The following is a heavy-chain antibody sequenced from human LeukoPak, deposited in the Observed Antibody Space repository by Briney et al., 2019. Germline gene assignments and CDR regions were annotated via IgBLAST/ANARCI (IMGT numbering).Heavy chain of an antibody. CDR2: ISGSGGST. J-gene: IGHJ4*02. V-gene: IGHV3-23*01. CDR3: ARDNYDILTGYHYYFDY. D-gene: IGHD3-9*01. Sequence: GGSLRLSCAASGFTFSSYAMSWVRQAPGKGLEWVSAISGSGGSTYYADSVKGRFTISRDNSKNSLYLQMNSLRAEDTAVYYCARDNYDILTGYHYYFDYWGQGTLVTVSS. CDR1: GFTFSSYA.